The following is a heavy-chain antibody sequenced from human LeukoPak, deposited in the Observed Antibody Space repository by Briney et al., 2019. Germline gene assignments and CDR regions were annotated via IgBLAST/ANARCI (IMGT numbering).Heavy chain of an antibody. V-gene: IGHV4-59*01. CDR1: GGSISSYY. CDR2: IYYSGST. J-gene: IGHJ4*02. Sequence: PSETLSLTCTVSGGSISSYYWSWIRQPPGKGLEWIGYIYYSGSTNYNPSLKSRVTISVDTSKNQFSLKLSSVTAADTGVYYCARSNRRTGYSNSWPGAPAEFDYWGQGTLVTVSS. CDR3: ARSNRRTGYSNSWPGAPAEFDY. D-gene: IGHD6-13*01.